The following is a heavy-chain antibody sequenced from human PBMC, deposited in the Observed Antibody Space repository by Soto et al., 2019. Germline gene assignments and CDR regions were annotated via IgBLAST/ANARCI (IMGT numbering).Heavy chain of an antibody. CDR2: ISFDGKDI. CDR3: AKESLDYFDSGRFYAPAFDH. D-gene: IGHD3-10*01. J-gene: IGHJ4*02. V-gene: IGHV3-30*18. CDR1: GFTFSSFG. Sequence: QVQLVESGGGVVHPGKSLRLPCEGSGFTFSSFGMDWVRQAPGKGLEWVAAISFDGKDISYSDSVKGRFTISRDKSKNTRYLQMDSLRPEDTGVYFCAKESLDYFDSGRFYAPAFDHWGQGTLVTVSS.